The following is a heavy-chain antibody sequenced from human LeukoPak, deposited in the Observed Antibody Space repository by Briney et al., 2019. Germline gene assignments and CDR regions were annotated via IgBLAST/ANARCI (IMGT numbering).Heavy chain of an antibody. D-gene: IGHD3-10*01. CDR1: GFTFSSYW. CDR2: IKQDGSEK. J-gene: IGHJ4*02. CDR3: ARDSGYYGSGSYPY. Sequence: PGGSLRLSCAASGFTFSSYWMSWVRQAPGKGLEWVANIKQDGSEKYYVDSVKGRFTISRDNAKNSLYLQMNSLRAEDTAVYYCARDSGYYGSGSYPYWGQGTLVTVSS. V-gene: IGHV3-7*01.